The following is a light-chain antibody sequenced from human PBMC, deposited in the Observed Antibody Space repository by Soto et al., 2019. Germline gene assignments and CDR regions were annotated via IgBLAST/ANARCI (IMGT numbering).Light chain of an antibody. V-gene: IGKV3-20*01. CDR1: QSVSSSY. Sequence: ETELTQSPGTLSLSPGAKETLSCRASQSVSSSYLAWYLHEPTQAARRLIYGASSRATGISDRFSGSGSGTDFTLTISRLEPEDFAVYYCQQYGSSPPWTFGQGTKVDIK. J-gene: IGKJ1*01. CDR3: QQYGSSPPWT. CDR2: GAS.